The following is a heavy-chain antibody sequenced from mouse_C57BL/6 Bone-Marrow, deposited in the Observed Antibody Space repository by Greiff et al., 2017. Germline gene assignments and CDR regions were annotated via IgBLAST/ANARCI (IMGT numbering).Heavy chain of an antibody. J-gene: IGHJ2*01. CDR2: IDPSDSYT. CDR1: GYTFTSYW. D-gene: IGHD2-1*01. Sequence: VQLQQPGAELVKPGASVKLSCKASGYTFTSYWMQWVNQRPGQGLEWIGEIDPSDSYTNYNQKFKGKATLTVDTSSSTAYMQLSSLTSEDSAVYYCARSYGNYVGDYWGQGTTLTVSS. CDR3: ARSYGNYVGDY. V-gene: IGHV1-50*01.